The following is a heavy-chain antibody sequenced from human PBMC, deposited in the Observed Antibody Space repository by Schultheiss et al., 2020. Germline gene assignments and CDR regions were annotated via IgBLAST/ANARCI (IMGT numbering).Heavy chain of an antibody. CDR3: ARGCNQQLVKGRAGPLDY. Sequence: ASVKVSCKASGYTFTSYAMHWVRQAPGQRLEWMGWSNAGNGNTKYSQEFQGRVTMTRNTSISTAYMELSSLRSEDTAVYYCARGCNQQLVKGRAGPLDYWGQGTLVTVYS. D-gene: IGHD6-13*01. V-gene: IGHV1-3*02. CDR1: GYTFTSYA. CDR2: SNAGNGNT. J-gene: IGHJ4*02.